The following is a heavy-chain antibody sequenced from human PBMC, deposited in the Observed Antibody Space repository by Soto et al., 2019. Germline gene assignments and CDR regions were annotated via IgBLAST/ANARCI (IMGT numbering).Heavy chain of an antibody. CDR3: AKDRGGGVSGAPDY. CDR1: GFTFSSYA. V-gene: IGHV3-23*01. J-gene: IGHJ4*02. CDR2: ISGSGGST. Sequence: GGSLRLSCSASGFTFSSYAMSWVRQAPGKGLEWVSAISGSGGSTYYADSVKGRFTISRDNSKNTLYLQMNSLRAEDTAVYYCAKDRGGGVSGAPDYWGQGTLVTVSS. D-gene: IGHD3-10*01.